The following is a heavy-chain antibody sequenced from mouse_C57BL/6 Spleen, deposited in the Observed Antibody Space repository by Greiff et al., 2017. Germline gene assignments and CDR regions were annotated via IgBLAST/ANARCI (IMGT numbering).Heavy chain of an antibody. J-gene: IGHJ4*01. CDR2: IFPGSGST. V-gene: IGHV1-55*01. D-gene: IGHD2-4*01. CDR3: ARRALYYDYPLCYAMDY. Sequence: VQLQQPGAELVKPGASVKMSCKASGYTFTSYWITWVKQRPGQGLEWIGDIFPGSGSTNYNDKFKSKATLTVDTSSSTAYMQLSSLTSEDSAVYYCARRALYYDYPLCYAMDYWGQGTSVTVSS. CDR1: GYTFTSYW.